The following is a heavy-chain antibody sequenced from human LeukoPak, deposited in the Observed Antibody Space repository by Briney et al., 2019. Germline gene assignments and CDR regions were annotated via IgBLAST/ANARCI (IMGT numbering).Heavy chain of an antibody. V-gene: IGHV4-4*07. Sequence: SETLSLTCTVSGGSIGSYYWSWIRQPAGKGLEWIGRIHTSGSTNYNPSLKSRVTMSVDTSKNQFSLKLSSVTAADTAVYYCARDSRSGDGYNSLFDYWGQGTLVTVSS. CDR3: ARDSRSGDGYNSLFDY. D-gene: IGHD5-24*01. CDR2: IHTSGST. CDR1: GGSIGSYY. J-gene: IGHJ4*02.